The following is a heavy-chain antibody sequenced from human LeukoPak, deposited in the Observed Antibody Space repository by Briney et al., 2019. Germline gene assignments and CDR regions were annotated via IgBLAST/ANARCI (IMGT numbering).Heavy chain of an antibody. D-gene: IGHD3-22*01. CDR3: ARDSPYYYDSSGYLS. CDR2: IYYSGNT. CDR1: GGSISSTTYY. J-gene: IGHJ4*02. Sequence: SETLSLTCTVSGGSISSTTYYWGWIRQPPGKGLEWIGSIYYSGNTFYNPSLTGRVTISVDTSKNQFSLKLNSMTAADTAVYYCARDSPYYYDSSGYLSWGQGTLVTVSS. V-gene: IGHV4-39*07.